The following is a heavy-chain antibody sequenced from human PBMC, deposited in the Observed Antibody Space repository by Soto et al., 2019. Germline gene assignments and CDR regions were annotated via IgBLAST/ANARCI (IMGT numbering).Heavy chain of an antibody. CDR1: GFTFDDYA. V-gene: IGHV3-9*01. CDR3: AKAYSSSWYAFLGDYFDY. D-gene: IGHD6-13*01. Sequence: VQLVESGGGLVQPGRSLRLSCAASGFTFDDYAMHWVRQAPGKGLEWVSGISWNSGSIGYADSVKGRFTISRDNAKNSLYLQMNSLRAEDTALYYCAKAYSSSWYAFLGDYFDYWGQGTLVTVSS. CDR2: ISWNSGSI. J-gene: IGHJ4*02.